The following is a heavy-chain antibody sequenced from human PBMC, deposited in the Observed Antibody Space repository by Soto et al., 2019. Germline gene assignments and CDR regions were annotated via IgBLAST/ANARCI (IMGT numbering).Heavy chain of an antibody. Sequence: SETLSLTCNVSGDSVPSSSYFWSWLRQPPGKGLEWIGYVSNTGKTKYNPSLKSRVTMSVDTSKNQFSLKLTSVTAADTAVYFCAREWQLLPYYVINVWGQGTTVTVSS. CDR2: VSNTGKT. V-gene: IGHV4-61*01. CDR3: AREWQLLPYYVINV. D-gene: IGHD1-1*01. CDR1: GDSVPSSSYF. J-gene: IGHJ6*02.